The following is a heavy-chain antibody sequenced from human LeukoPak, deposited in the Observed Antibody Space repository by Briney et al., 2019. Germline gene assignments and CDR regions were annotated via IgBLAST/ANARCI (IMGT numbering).Heavy chain of an antibody. J-gene: IGHJ4*02. CDR1: GSTFSSYW. CDR2: INQDGSEK. V-gene: IGHV3-7*05. D-gene: IGHD2-15*01. Sequence: GGSLRLSCAASGSTFSSYWMSWVRQAPGKGLEWVANINQDGSEKYYVDSVKGRFTISRDNAENSVYLQMNSLRADDTAVYYCAVYCSGGSCFRNWGQGTLVTVSS. CDR3: AVYCSGGSCFRN.